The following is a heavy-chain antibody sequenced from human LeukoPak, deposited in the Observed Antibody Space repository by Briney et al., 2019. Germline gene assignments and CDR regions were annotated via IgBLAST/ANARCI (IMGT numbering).Heavy chain of an antibody. CDR3: ARLRSANGWADAFDI. CDR1: GVSISNYF. D-gene: IGHD2-8*01. J-gene: IGHJ3*02. Sequence: SETLSLTCTVSGVSISNYFWSWIRQPPGKGLEWIGYISYSGSINYNPSLKSRVTMSVDTSKNQFSLKLSSVTAADTAVYYCARLRSANGWADAFDIWGQGTMVTVSS. CDR2: ISYSGSI. V-gene: IGHV4-59*08.